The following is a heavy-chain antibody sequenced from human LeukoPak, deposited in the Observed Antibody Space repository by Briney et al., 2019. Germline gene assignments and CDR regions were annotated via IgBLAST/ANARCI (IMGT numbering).Heavy chain of an antibody. V-gene: IGHV3-15*06. Sequence: GGSLRHSCAAAGFTSSNAWMTWVRHAPGKGLEWVGHILKKSDGGTTKYAAPVKGRFTISRDDSKDTAYLQMNSLKTEDTAVYFCTTVQQWLAQALGYWGQGTLVTVSS. CDR2: ILKKSDGGTT. CDR3: TTVQQWLAQALGY. J-gene: IGHJ4*02. CDR1: GFTSSNAW. D-gene: IGHD6-19*01.